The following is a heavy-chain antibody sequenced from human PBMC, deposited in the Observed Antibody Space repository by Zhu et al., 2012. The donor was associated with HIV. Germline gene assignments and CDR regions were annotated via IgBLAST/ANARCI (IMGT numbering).Heavy chain of an antibody. CDR2: IYYSGST. V-gene: IGHV4-59*01. CDR1: GDSISRYH. J-gene: IGHJ3*02. Sequence: QVQLQESGPGLVKPSETLSLTCNVYGDSISRYHWSWIRQPPGKGLEWIGYIYYSGSTNYNPSLKSRVTISVDTSKEPLLPEAELCDRCGHGRLYCARDGLERPAKAFDIWGQGTMVTVST. CDR3: ARDGLERPAKAFDI. D-gene: IGHD1-1*01.